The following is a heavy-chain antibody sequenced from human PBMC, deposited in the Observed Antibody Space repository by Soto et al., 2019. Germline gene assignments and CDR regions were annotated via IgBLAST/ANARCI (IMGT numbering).Heavy chain of an antibody. Sequence: EVQLVESGGGLVQPGGSLKLSCAASGFTFSGSAMHWVRQASGKGLEWVGRIRSKANSYATAYASSVKGRFTISRDDSKNTAYLQMNSLKTEDTAVYYCTKSYSSNRLRGVYYYGMDVWGQGTTVTVSS. CDR2: IRSKANSYAT. CDR3: TKSYSSNRLRGVYYYGMDV. V-gene: IGHV3-73*02. D-gene: IGHD6-13*01. CDR1: GFTFSGSA. J-gene: IGHJ6*02.